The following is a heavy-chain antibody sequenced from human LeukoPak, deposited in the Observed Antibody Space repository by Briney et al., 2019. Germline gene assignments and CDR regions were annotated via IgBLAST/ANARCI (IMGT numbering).Heavy chain of an antibody. D-gene: IGHD5-12*01. Sequence: ASVKVSCKASGYTFTSYYMHWVRQAPGQGLEWMGIINPSGGSTSYAQKFQGRVTMARDTSISTSYMELSRLRSDDTAVYYCARAWLRLNPYFDYWGQGTLVTVSS. CDR3: ARAWLRLNPYFDY. V-gene: IGHV1-46*01. CDR2: INPSGGST. J-gene: IGHJ4*02. CDR1: GYTFTSYY.